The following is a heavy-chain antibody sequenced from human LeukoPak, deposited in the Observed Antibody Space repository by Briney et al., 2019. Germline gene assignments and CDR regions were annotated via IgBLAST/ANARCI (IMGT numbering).Heavy chain of an antibody. D-gene: IGHD6-6*01. Sequence: GGSLRLSCAASGFTVSNNYMSWVRQAPGKGLEWVSVIYSGGSTYYADSVKGRFTISRDNSENTLYLQMDSLRVEDTAVYYCAKLRVLSSSSENNWFDSWGQGTLVTVYS. V-gene: IGHV3-53*01. CDR1: GFTVSNNY. J-gene: IGHJ5*01. CDR3: AKLRVLSSSSENNWFDS. CDR2: IYSGGST.